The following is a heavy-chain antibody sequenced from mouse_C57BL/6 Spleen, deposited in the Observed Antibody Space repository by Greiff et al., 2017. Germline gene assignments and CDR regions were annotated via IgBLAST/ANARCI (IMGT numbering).Heavy chain of an antibody. Sequence: EVMLVESGAGLVKPGGSLKLSCAASGFTFSSYAMSWVRQTPEKRLEWVAYISSGGDYIYYADPVKSRFTLSRDNARNTLYLQMSSLKSEDTAMYYCTRGYFGSRGYFDVWGTGTMVTVSA. CDR3: TRGYFGSRGYFDV. J-gene: IGHJ1*03. CDR1: GFTFSSYA. CDR2: ISSGGDYI. V-gene: IGHV5-9-1*02. D-gene: IGHD1-1*01.